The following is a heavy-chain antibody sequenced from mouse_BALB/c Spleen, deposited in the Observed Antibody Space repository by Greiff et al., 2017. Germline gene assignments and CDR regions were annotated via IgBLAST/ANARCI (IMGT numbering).Heavy chain of an antibody. J-gene: IGHJ2*01. CDR1: GFPFSSYY. Sequence: EVKLVESGGGLVKLGGSLKLSCAASGFPFSSYYMSWVRQTPEKRLELVAAINSNGGSTYYPDTVKGRFTISRDNAKNTLYLQMSSLKSEDTALYYCARHEVSKGNYFDYWGQGTTLTVSS. D-gene: IGHD2-10*02. CDR3: ARHEVSKGNYFDY. V-gene: IGHV5-6-2*01. CDR2: INSNGGST.